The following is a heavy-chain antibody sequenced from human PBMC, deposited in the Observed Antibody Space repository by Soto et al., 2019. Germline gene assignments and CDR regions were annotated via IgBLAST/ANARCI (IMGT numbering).Heavy chain of an antibody. CDR2: INHSGST. J-gene: IGHJ3*02. Sequence: PSETLSLTCTVSGGSISSGGYYWSWIRQHPGKGLEWIGEINHSGSTNYNPSLKSRVTISVDTSKNQFSLKLSSVTAADTAVYYCARSIHCMLGCRGAFDIWGQGTMVTVSS. V-gene: IGHV4-39*07. CDR1: GGSISSGGYY. CDR3: ARSIHCMLGCRGAFDI. D-gene: IGHD2-8*01.